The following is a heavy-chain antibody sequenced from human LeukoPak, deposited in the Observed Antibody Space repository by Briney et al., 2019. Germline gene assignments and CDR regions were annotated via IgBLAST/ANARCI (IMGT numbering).Heavy chain of an antibody. CDR3: ARDLQGTRTYYYDSSGSQGVDY. D-gene: IGHD3-22*01. CDR2: INPNINGT. CDR1: GYTFTGYY. Sequence: ASVKVSCKASGYTFTGYYIHWVRQAPGQGLEWMGWINPNINGTNYAQKFQGRVTMTGDRSISTAYMELSRLRSDDTAVYYCARDLQGTRTYYYDSSGSQGVDYWGQGTLVTVSS. V-gene: IGHV1-2*02. J-gene: IGHJ4*02.